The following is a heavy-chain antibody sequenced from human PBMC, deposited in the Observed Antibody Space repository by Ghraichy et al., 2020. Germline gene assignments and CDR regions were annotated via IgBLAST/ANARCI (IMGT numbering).Heavy chain of an antibody. V-gene: IGHV3-23*01. Sequence: LSLTCAASGFTFSSYVMSWVRQAPGKGLEWVSAISGSGGSTYYADSVKGRFTISRDNSKNTLYLQMNSLRAEDTAVYYCAKEPTGFPVDYWGQGTLVTVSS. D-gene: IGHD2-8*02. J-gene: IGHJ4*02. CDR3: AKEPTGFPVDY. CDR1: GFTFSSYV. CDR2: ISGSGGST.